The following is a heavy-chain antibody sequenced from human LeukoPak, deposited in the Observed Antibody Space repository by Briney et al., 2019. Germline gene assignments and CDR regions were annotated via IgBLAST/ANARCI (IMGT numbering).Heavy chain of an antibody. Sequence: PGGSLRLSCAASGFTFSSYAMSWVRQAPAKGLEWVSDISGSGGSTYYADSVKGRFTISRDNSKNTLYLQMNSLRAEDTAVYYCAKDPRLLWFGELLEYYFDYWGQGTLVTVSS. D-gene: IGHD3-10*01. CDR1: GFTFSSYA. J-gene: IGHJ4*02. CDR3: AKDPRLLWFGELLEYYFDY. V-gene: IGHV3-23*01. CDR2: ISGSGGST.